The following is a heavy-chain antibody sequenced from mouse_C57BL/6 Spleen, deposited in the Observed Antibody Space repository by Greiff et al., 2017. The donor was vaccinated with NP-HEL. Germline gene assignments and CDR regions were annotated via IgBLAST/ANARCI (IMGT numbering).Heavy chain of an antibody. CDR3: ASHRWLPPHYYAMDY. V-gene: IGHV2-9-1*01. J-gene: IGHJ4*01. D-gene: IGHD2-3*01. Sequence: QVQLKESGPGLVAPSQSLSITCTVSGFSLTSYAISWVRQPPGKGLEWLGVIWTGGGTNYNSALKSRLSISKDNSKSQVFLKMNSLQTDDTARYYCASHRWLPPHYYAMDYWGQGTSVTVSS. CDR2: IWTGGGT. CDR1: GFSLTSYA.